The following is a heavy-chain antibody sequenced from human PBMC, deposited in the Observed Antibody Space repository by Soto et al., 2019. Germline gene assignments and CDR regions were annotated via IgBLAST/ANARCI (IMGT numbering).Heavy chain of an antibody. V-gene: IGHV3-49*04. CDR2: IRSKAYGGTT. J-gene: IGHJ4*02. CDR1: GFTFGDYA. Sequence: EVQLVESGGGLVQPGRSLRLSCTASGFTFGDYAMSWVRQAPGKGLEWVGFIRSKAYGGTTEYAASVKGRFTISRDDSKSIAYLQMNSLKTEDTAVYYCTSPGEPYSSSSGPIYWGQGTLVTVSS. CDR3: TSPGEPYSSSSGPIY. D-gene: IGHD6-6*01.